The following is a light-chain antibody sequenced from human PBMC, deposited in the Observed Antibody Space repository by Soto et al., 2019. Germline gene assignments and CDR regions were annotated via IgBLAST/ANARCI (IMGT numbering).Light chain of an antibody. Sequence: QSVLTQPASVSGSPGQSITISCTGTSSDVGSYRLVSWYQHHPGKAPKLLIYEGSKRPSGVSNRFSASKSGNTASLTISGLQAEDEADYYCCSYAGTSTYVFGTGTKLTVL. J-gene: IGLJ1*01. V-gene: IGLV2-23*01. CDR1: SSDVGSYRL. CDR3: CSYAGTSTYV. CDR2: EGS.